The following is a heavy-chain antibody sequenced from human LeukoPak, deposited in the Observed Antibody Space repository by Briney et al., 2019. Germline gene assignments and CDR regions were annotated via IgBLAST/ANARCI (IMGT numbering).Heavy chain of an antibody. D-gene: IGHD4-11*01. V-gene: IGHV3-49*04. CDR3: TRAPYSNYVNLDY. CDR1: DFTFCDYA. CDR2: IRSKAFGGTP. Sequence: GGSLRLSCTASDFTFCDYAMTWVRQAPGKGLEWVSFIRSKAFGGTPEYAASVKGRFTISRDDSKSIAYLQMNSLKTEDTAVYYCTRAPYSNYVNLDYWGQGTLVTVSS. J-gene: IGHJ4*02.